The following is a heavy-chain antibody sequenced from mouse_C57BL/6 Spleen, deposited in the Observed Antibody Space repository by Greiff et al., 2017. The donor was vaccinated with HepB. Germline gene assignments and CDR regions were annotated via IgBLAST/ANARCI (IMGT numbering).Heavy chain of an antibody. CDR2: IDPETGGT. CDR3: TRDGYYGSSPFAY. J-gene: IGHJ3*01. D-gene: IGHD1-1*01. Sequence: QVQLKQSGAELVRPGASVTLSCKASGYTFTDYEMHWVKQTPVHGLEWIGAIDPETGGTAYNQKFKGKAILTADKSSSTAYMELRSLTSEDSAVYYCTRDGYYGSSPFAYWGQGTLVTVSA. V-gene: IGHV1-15*01. CDR1: GYTFTDYE.